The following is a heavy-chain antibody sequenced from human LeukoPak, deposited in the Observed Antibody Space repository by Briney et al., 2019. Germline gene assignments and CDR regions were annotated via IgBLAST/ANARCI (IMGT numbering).Heavy chain of an antibody. Sequence: SETLSLTCTVSGGSISSYYWSWIRQPPGKGLEWIGYIYYSGSTNYNPSLKSRVTISVDTSKNQFSLKLNSVTAADTAVYYCARGKAGATKSFDYWGQGTLVTVSS. V-gene: IGHV4-59*01. CDR3: ARGKAGATKSFDY. D-gene: IGHD1-26*01. CDR1: GGSISSYY. J-gene: IGHJ4*02. CDR2: IYYSGST.